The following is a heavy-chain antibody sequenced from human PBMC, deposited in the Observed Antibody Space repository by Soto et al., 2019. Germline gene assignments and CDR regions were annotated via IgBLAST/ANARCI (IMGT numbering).Heavy chain of an antibody. Sequence: QVQLVQSGAEVKKPGASVKVSCKASGYTFTGYYMHWVRQAPGQGLEWMGWINPNSGGTNYAQKFQGWVTMTRDTSISTAYMELSRLRSDDTAVYYCARDLAIYGDYGEGAFDIWGQGTMVTVSS. J-gene: IGHJ3*02. CDR3: ARDLAIYGDYGEGAFDI. V-gene: IGHV1-2*04. CDR2: INPNSGGT. D-gene: IGHD4-17*01. CDR1: GYTFTGYY.